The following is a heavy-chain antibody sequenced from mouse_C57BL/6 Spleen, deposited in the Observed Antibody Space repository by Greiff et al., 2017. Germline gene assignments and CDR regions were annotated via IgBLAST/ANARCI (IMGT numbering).Heavy chain of an antibody. V-gene: IGHV1-82*01. Sequence: QVQLQQSGPELVKPGASVKISCKASGYAFSSSWMNWVKQRPGKGLEWIGRIYPGDGDTNYNGKFKGKATLTADKSSSTAYMQLSSLTSEDSAVYFCARLDYYGLYFDYWGQGTTLTVSS. D-gene: IGHD1-1*01. CDR2: IYPGDGDT. J-gene: IGHJ2*01. CDR3: ARLDYYGLYFDY. CDR1: GYAFSSSW.